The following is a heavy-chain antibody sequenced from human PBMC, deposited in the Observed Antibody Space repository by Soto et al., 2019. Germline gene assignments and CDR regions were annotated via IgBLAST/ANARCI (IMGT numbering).Heavy chain of an antibody. D-gene: IGHD3-10*01. Sequence: QVQLQESGPGLVKPSETLSLTCTVSGGSVSSGSYYWSWIRQPPGKGLEWIGYIYYSGSTNYNPSTKSRVTISVDTSKNQCSLKLSSVTAADTAVYYCARDRGEPMPPVTHFDYWGQGTLVTVSS. CDR1: GGSVSSGSYY. V-gene: IGHV4-61*01. CDR2: IYYSGST. J-gene: IGHJ4*02. CDR3: ARDRGEPMPPVTHFDY.